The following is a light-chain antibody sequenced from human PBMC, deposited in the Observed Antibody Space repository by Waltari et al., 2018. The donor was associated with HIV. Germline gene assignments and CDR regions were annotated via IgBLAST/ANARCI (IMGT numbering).Light chain of an antibody. CDR2: EVT. CDR1: SSDIGAYNR. J-gene: IGLJ3*02. V-gene: IGLV2-18*02. Sequence: QSPLTQPPSVSGSLGQSVTISCTGTSSDIGAYNRLSWYQQSPGTAPKLRIYEVTHRPSGVPVRFSGSKSGKTASLTISGLQADDEADYYCSSYTTSSTWVFGGGTKLTVL. CDR3: SSYTTSSTWV.